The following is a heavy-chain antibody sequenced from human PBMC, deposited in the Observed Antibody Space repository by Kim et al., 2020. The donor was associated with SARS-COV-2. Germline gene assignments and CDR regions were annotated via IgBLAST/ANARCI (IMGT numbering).Heavy chain of an antibody. CDR3: ARSYDFWSGYYRYYYYG. D-gene: IGHD3-3*01. V-gene: IGHV3-64*02. Sequence: WGSLSLSCAASGFTFRLSSMHWVRQAPGKGLEYVSAISSNGGSTYYADSVKGRFTISRDNSKNTLYLQMGSLRAEDMAVYYCARSYDFWSGYYRYYYYG. J-gene: IGHJ6*01. CDR2: ISSNGGST. CDR1: GFTFRLSS.